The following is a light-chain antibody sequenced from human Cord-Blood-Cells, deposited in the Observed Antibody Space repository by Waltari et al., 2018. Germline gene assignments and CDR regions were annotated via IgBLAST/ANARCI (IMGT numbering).Light chain of an antibody. CDR1: SSDVGGYNY. V-gene: IGLV2-14*01. CDR3: SSYTSSSTVV. Sequence: QSALTQPASVSGSPGQSITISCTGTSSDVGGYNYVSWYQQHPGKAPQLMSYEVSKRPSGVSNRFSGAKSGNTASLTISGLQAEDEADYYCSSYTSSSTVVFGGGTKLTVL. CDR2: EVS. J-gene: IGLJ2*01.